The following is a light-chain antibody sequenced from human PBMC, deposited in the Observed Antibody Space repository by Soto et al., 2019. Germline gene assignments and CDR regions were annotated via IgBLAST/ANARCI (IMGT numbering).Light chain of an antibody. CDR2: VAS. CDR1: QSISSY. V-gene: IGKV1-39*01. Sequence: DIQMTQSPSSLSASVGDRVTITCRASQSISSYLNWYQQKPGKAPKFLIYVASTLQSGVPSRFSGSGSGTDFTLTITSLQPEDFATYYCQQSYRFPYTFRQGTKLEIK. J-gene: IGKJ2*01. CDR3: QQSYRFPYT.